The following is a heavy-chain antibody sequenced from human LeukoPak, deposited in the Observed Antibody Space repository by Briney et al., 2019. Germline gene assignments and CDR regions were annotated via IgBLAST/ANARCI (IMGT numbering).Heavy chain of an antibody. CDR1: GYTFTSYG. D-gene: IGHD4-17*01. CDR3: ARDPHHDDYGDEGFDY. CDR2: ISAYNGNT. J-gene: IGHJ4*02. V-gene: IGHV1-18*01. Sequence: ASVKVSCKASGYTFTSYGISWVRQAPGQGLEWMGWISAYNGNTNYAQKLQGRVTMTTDTSTSTAYMELRSLRSDDTAVYYCARDPHHDDYGDEGFDYWGQGTLVTVSS.